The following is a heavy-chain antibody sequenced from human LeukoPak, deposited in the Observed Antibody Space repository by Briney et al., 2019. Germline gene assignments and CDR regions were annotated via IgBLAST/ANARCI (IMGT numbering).Heavy chain of an antibody. J-gene: IGHJ5*02. CDR1: GFTFSTYW. V-gene: IGHV3-74*01. D-gene: IGHD2/OR15-2a*01. CDR2: VSVHGSST. CDR3: ARGPINSNPGT. Sequence: SLRLSCAASGFTFSTYWMHWVRQAPGKGLVWVSRVSVHGSSTTYADSVKGRFTISRDNAKNTLYLQMNSLRAEDTAIYYCARGPINSNPGTWGQGTL.